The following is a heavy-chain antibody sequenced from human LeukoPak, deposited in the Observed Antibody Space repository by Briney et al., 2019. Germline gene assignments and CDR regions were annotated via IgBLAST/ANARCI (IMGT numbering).Heavy chain of an antibody. D-gene: IGHD5-12*01. CDR3: ARDRTAYSYGTLFDY. V-gene: IGHV3-30*02. CDR1: TFTFSIYS. Sequence: GGSLRLSCASTFTFSIYSMHWVRQAPGKGLEWVAFIQYDGTNKYYADSVKGRFTISRDNSRNTLYLQMNSLRAEDTAVYYCARDRTAYSYGTLFDYWGQGTLVTVSS. CDR2: IQYDGTNK. J-gene: IGHJ4*02.